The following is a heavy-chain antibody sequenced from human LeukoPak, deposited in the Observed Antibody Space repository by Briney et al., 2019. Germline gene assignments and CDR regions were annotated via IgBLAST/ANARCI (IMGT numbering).Heavy chain of an antibody. D-gene: IGHD3-9*01. CDR2: FDPEDGET. Sequence: ASVKVSCKVSGFTLDELSMHWLRQAPGKGPEWMGGFDPEDGETVYAQKFQGRVTLTEDRSTDIAYMELSSLRFEDTAVYYCAIGGFDILTGYKKWGQGTLVTVSS. CDR1: GFTLDELS. J-gene: IGHJ4*02. CDR3: AIGGFDILTGYKK. V-gene: IGHV1-24*01.